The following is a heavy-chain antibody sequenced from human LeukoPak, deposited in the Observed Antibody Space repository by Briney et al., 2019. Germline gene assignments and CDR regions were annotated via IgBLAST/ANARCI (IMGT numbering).Heavy chain of an antibody. J-gene: IGHJ4*02. CDR1: GFTFGDHG. CDR3: SRGVIVGAAYFDY. Sequence: GGSLRLSCTTSGFTFGDHGVSWFRQAPGKGPEWISFIKTKTFGGTTEYAASVKGRFTISRDDSTGIAYLQMDSLRPDDTAVYYCSRGVIVGAAYFDYRGQGTLVTVSS. D-gene: IGHD1-26*01. CDR2: IKTKTFGGTT. V-gene: IGHV3-49*03.